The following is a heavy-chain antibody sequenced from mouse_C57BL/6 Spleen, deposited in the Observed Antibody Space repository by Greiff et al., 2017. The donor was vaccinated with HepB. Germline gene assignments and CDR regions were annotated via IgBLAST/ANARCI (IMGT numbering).Heavy chain of an antibody. CDR3: ASPLYYSNPFAY. J-gene: IGHJ3*01. V-gene: IGHV1-66*01. Sequence: VQLQQSGPELVKPGASVKISCKASGYSFTSYYIHWVKQRPGQGLEWIGWIYPGSGNTKYNEKFKGKATLTADTSSSTAYMQLSSLTSEDSAVYYCASPLYYSNPFAYWGQGTLVTVSA. CDR2: IYPGSGNT. D-gene: IGHD2-5*01. CDR1: GYSFTSYY.